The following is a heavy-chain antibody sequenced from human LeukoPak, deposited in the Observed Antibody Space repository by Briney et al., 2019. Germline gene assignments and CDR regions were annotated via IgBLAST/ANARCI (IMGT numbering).Heavy chain of an antibody. CDR1: GFTFSSYA. J-gene: IGHJ4*02. V-gene: IGHV3-23*01. Sequence: GGSLRLSCVTSGFTFSSYAMSWVRQAPGKGLEWVSSISDDGRSTYYADSVKGRFTISKDNSKNTMYLQMNNLRAEDTAIYYCAKRVPYTSSSVYFDYWGQGTLVTVSS. CDR3: AKRVPYTSSSVYFDY. CDR2: ISDDGRST. D-gene: IGHD6-6*01.